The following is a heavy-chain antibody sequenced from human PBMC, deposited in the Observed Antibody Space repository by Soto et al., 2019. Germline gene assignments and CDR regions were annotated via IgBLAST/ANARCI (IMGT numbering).Heavy chain of an antibody. D-gene: IGHD3-10*01. CDR3: ARAELTYYGSGSHLDS. V-gene: IGHV4-30-4*01. J-gene: IGHJ5*01. CDR2: IYYSGST. Sequence: SETLSLTCTVSGGSISSGDYYWSWIRQPPGKGLEWIGYIYYSGSTYYNPSLKSRVTISVDTSKNQFSLKLSSVTAADTAVYYCARAELTYYGSGSHLDSWGQGTLVTVSS. CDR1: GGSISSGDYY.